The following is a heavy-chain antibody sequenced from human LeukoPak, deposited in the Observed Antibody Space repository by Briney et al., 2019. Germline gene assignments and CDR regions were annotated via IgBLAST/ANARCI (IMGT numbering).Heavy chain of an antibody. CDR3: ARGNGYYDSSGPRFV. V-gene: IGHV3-21*01. CDR1: GFTFSSYS. J-gene: IGHJ6*04. D-gene: IGHD3-22*01. CDR2: ITGSSDYI. Sequence: PGGSLRLSCAASGFTFSSYSMNWVRQAPGKGLEWVSSITGSSDYIYYADSLKGRFTISRDNAKNSLYLQMNSLRAEDTAVYYCARGNGYYDSSGPRFVWGKGTTVTVSS.